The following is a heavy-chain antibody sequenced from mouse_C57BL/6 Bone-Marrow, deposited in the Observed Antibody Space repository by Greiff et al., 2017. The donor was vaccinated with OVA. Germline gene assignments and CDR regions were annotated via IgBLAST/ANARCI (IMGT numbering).Heavy chain of an antibody. D-gene: IGHD2-3*01. J-gene: IGHJ4*01. Sequence: DVQLVESGGGLVKPGGSLKLSCAASGFTFSSYTMSWVRQTPEKRLEWVATISGGGGNTYYPDSVKGRFTISRDNAKNTLYLQMSSLRSEDTALYYCARLDGYFYAMDYWGQGTSVTVSS. V-gene: IGHV5-9*01. CDR2: ISGGGGNT. CDR3: ARLDGYFYAMDY. CDR1: GFTFSSYT.